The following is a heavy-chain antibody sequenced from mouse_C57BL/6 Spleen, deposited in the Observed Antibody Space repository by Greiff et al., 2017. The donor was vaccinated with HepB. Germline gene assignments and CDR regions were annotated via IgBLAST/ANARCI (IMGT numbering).Heavy chain of an antibody. Sequence: QVQLQQSGAELVRPGTSVKMSCKASGYTFTNYWIGWAKQRPGHGLEWIGDIYPGGGYTNYNEKSKGKATLTADKSSSTAYMQFSSLTSEDSAIYYCARSTTVKDYAMDYWGQGTSVTVSS. D-gene: IGHD1-1*01. CDR3: ARSTTVKDYAMDY. V-gene: IGHV1-63*01. J-gene: IGHJ4*01. CDR2: IYPGGGYT. CDR1: GYTFTNYW.